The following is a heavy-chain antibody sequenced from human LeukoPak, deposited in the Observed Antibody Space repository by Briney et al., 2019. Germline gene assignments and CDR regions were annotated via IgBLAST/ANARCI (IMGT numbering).Heavy chain of an antibody. CDR2: ISTYNGNT. CDR3: ARIVVVPAAMGWFDP. V-gene: IGHV1-18*01. Sequence: ASVKVSCKASGYTFTNYHISWVRQAPGQGLEWMGWISTYNGNTNYAQKFQGRVTMTRDTSISTAYMELSRLRSDDTAVYYCARIVVVPAAMGWFDPWGQGTLVTVSS. D-gene: IGHD2-2*01. CDR1: GYTFTNYH. J-gene: IGHJ5*02.